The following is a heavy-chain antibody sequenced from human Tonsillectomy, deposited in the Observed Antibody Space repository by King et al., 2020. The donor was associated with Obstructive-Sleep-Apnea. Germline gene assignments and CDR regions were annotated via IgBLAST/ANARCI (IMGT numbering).Heavy chain of an antibody. V-gene: IGHV3-30*02. J-gene: IGHJ6*02. CDR1: GFTFSNYG. CDR2: IRYDGNNK. Sequence: HVQLVESGGGVVQPGRSLRLSCAASGFTFSNYGMHWVRQAPGKGLEWVAFIRYDGNNKYYADSVKGRFTISRDKSKNTLYLQMNSLRGEDTAVYYCARDSQAVLGLMVYADYYYGMDVWGQGTTVTVSS. D-gene: IGHD2-8*01. CDR3: ARDSQAVLGLMVYADYYYGMDV.